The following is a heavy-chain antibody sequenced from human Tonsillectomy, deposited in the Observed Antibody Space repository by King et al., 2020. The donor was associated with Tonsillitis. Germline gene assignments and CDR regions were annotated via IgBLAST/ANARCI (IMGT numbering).Heavy chain of an antibody. J-gene: IGHJ4*02. CDR3: AKDGEWELLRYYFDY. Sequence: VQLVESGGGLVQPGGSLRLSCAASGFTFRSYAMNWVRQAPGKGLEWVSGISDSGTSTNSADSVKGRFTISRDNSKNTLYLQMNSLRAEDTAVYYCAKDGEWELLRYYFDYWGQGTLVTVSS. CDR2: ISDSGTST. D-gene: IGHD1-26*01. V-gene: IGHV3-23*04. CDR1: GFTFRSYA.